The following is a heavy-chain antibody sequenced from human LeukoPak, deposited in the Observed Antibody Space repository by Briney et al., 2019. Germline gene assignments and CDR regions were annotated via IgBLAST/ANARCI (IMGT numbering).Heavy chain of an antibody. Sequence: QPGGSLRLSCAASGFTFSSYGMHWVRQAPGKGLEWVAAMSYDGSNKHYVDSVKGRFTISRDNSKNTLYLQMNSLRGEDTAVYYCAKDSYYDSGSLDYWGQGTLVTVSS. V-gene: IGHV3-30*18. D-gene: IGHD3-10*01. J-gene: IGHJ4*02. CDR2: MSYDGSNK. CDR3: AKDSYYDSGSLDY. CDR1: GFTFSSYG.